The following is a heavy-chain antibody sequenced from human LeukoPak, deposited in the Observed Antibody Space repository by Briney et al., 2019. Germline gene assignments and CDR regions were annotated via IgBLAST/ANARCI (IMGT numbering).Heavy chain of an antibody. CDR2: ISAYNGNT. J-gene: IGHJ6*03. V-gene: IGHV1-18*01. CDR1: GYTFTSYG. CDR3: ARSDSVDYYYYMDV. Sequence: GASVKVSCKASGYTFTSYGISWVRQAPGQGLEWMGWISAYNGNTNYAQKLQGRVTMTTDTSTSTAYMELRSLRSDDTAVYYCARSDSVDYYYYMDVWGKGTTVTVSS. D-gene: IGHD2-21*01.